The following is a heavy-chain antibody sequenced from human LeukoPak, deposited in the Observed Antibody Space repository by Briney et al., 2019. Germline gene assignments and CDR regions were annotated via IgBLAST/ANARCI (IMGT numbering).Heavy chain of an antibody. V-gene: IGHV3-21*01. CDR2: ISSSTSYI. J-gene: IGHJ4*02. CDR3: ARNVRDYVWGSYRKEGYFDY. CDR1: GFTFSSYS. Sequence: GGFLRLSCAASGFTFSSYSMNWVRQAPGKGLEWVSFISSSTSYISYADSVKGRFTISRDNAKSSLWLQMNGLRAEDTAVYYCARNVRDYVWGSYRKEGYFDYWGQGTLVTVSS. D-gene: IGHD3-16*02.